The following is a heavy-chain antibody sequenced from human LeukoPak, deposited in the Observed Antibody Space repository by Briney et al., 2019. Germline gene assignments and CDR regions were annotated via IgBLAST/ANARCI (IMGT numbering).Heavy chain of an antibody. CDR2: ISYDGSNK. V-gene: IGHV3-30*03. J-gene: IGHJ4*02. CDR3: ARESFYSNYPYYYFDY. CDR1: GFTFSSYG. D-gene: IGHD4-11*01. Sequence: GGSLRLSCAASGFTFSSYGMHWVRQAPGKGLEWVAVISYDGSNKYYADSVKGRFTISRDNSKNTLYLVMSSLRAEDTAVYYCARESFYSNYPYYYFDYWGQGTLVTVSS.